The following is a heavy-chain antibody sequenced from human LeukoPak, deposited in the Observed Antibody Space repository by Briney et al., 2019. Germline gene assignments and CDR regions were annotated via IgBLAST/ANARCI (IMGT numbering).Heavy chain of an antibody. J-gene: IGHJ4*02. Sequence: PGGSLRLSCAASGFTFSSYGMHWVRQAPGKGLEWVAFIRYDGSNKYYADSVKGRFTISRDTSKNTLFLQMNSLRADDTAIYYCAKAAVYSRNWTPFDDWGQGTLVTVSS. CDR2: IRYDGSNK. D-gene: IGHD6-13*01. CDR1: GFTFSSYG. CDR3: AKAAVYSRNWTPFDD. V-gene: IGHV3-30*02.